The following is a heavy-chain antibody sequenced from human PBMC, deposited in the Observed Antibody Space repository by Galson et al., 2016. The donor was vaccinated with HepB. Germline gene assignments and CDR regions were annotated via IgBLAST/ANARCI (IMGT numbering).Heavy chain of an antibody. CDR2: IKGDGSDT. Sequence: SLRLSCAASGFTFSRYWMSWVRQAPGKGLEWVANIKGDGSDTYYVESVKGRFTISRDNSKNTLYLQMNSLRADDTAVYSCARDSSYFDSSGYYYRGVDWYLDLWGRGTLVTVST. CDR1: GFTFSRYW. V-gene: IGHV3-7*01. CDR3: ARDSSYFDSSGYYYRGVDWYLDL. D-gene: IGHD3-22*01. J-gene: IGHJ2*01.